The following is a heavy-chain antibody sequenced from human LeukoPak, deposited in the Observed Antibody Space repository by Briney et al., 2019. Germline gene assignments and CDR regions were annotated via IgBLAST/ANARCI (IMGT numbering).Heavy chain of an antibody. J-gene: IGHJ4*02. CDR2: IYYNENS. D-gene: IGHD6-19*01. V-gene: IGHV4-59*01. CDR1: GGSISSYY. CDR3: GGGGKYSSGWYLDPRFGY. Sequence: SETLSLTCTVSGGSISSYYWSWLRQPPGKGLEWIGYIYYNENSNYNPSLKSRLTISLETSKNHFSLKLISLPTAHAPVSSFGGGGKYSSGWYLDPRFGYWGQGTLVTVSS.